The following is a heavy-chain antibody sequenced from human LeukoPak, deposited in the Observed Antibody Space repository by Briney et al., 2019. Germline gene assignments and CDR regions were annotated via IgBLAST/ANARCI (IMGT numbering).Heavy chain of an antibody. Sequence: ASVKVSCKASGYTFTSYGISWVRQAPGQGLEWMGWISAYNGNTNYAQKLQGRVTITADESTSTAYMEPSSLRSEDTAVYYCARDVEKTGGNYFDYWGQGTLVTVSS. J-gene: IGHJ4*02. D-gene: IGHD7-27*01. CDR2: ISAYNGNT. V-gene: IGHV1-18*01. CDR3: ARDVEKTGGNYFDY. CDR1: GYTFTSYG.